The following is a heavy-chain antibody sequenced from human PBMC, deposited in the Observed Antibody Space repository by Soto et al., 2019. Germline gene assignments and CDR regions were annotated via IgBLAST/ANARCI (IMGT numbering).Heavy chain of an antibody. CDR1: GFTFSNYA. CDR2: ISGSGGRS. J-gene: IGHJ4*02. CDR3: AKAYFVWSSEQPYYFDY. Sequence: GGSLRLSCAASGFTFSNYAMTWVRLGPGKGLEWVSGISGSGGRSYYADSVKGRFTISRDNSKSTLYLQMNSLRAEDTAVYYCAKAYFVWSSEQPYYFDYWGQGTLVTVSS. D-gene: IGHD3-16*01. V-gene: IGHV3-23*01.